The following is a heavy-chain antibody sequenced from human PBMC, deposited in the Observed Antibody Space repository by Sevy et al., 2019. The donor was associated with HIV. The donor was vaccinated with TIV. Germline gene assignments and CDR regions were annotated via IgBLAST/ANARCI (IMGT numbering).Heavy chain of an antibody. D-gene: IGHD5-12*01. CDR2: ISGSGGST. CDR1: GFTFSSYA. CDR3: TKDEAYTVATSYYFDY. V-gene: IGHV3-23*01. Sequence: GGSLRLSCAASGFTFSSYALNWVRQAPGKGLEWVSTISGSGGSTYYAASVKGRFTISRDNSKNTLYLQMNSLRAEDTAVYYCTKDEAYTVATSYYFDYWGQGTLVTVSS. J-gene: IGHJ4*02.